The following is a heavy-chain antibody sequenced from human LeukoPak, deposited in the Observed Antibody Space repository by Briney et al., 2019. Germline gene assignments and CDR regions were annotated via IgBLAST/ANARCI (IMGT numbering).Heavy chain of an antibody. V-gene: IGHV4-38-2*02. Sequence: SETLSLTCTVSGYSISSGYYWGWIRQPPGKGLEWIGSIYHSGSTYYNPSLKSRVTISVDTSKNQFSLKLSSVTAADTAVYYCARVLIAEGYYYYGMDVWGQGTTVTVSS. CDR1: GYSISSGYY. D-gene: IGHD2-15*01. CDR2: IYHSGST. J-gene: IGHJ6*02. CDR3: ARVLIAEGYYYYGMDV.